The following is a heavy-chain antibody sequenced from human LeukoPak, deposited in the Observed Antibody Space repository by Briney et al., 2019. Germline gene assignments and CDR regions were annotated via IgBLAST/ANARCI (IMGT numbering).Heavy chain of an antibody. V-gene: IGHV3-23*01. Sequence: GGSLRLSCAASGFTFSSYAMSWVRQAPGKGLEWVSAISGSGGSTYYADSVKGRFTISRDNSKNTLYLQMNSLRAEDTAVYYCAESPSHYDFWSGAYYYYGMDVWGQGTTVTVSS. CDR2: ISGSGGST. J-gene: IGHJ6*02. CDR1: GFTFSSYA. CDR3: AESPSHYDFWSGAYYYYGMDV. D-gene: IGHD3-3*01.